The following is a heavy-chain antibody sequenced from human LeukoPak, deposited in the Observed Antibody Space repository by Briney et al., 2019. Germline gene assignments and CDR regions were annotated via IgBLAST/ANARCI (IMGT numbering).Heavy chain of an antibody. CDR2: ISGSGGGT. CDR1: GFTFSSYS. V-gene: IGHV3-23*01. CDR3: AKGGVYGDYYFDY. J-gene: IGHJ4*02. Sequence: PGGSLRLSCAASGFTFSSYSMNWVRQAPGRGLEWVSVISGSGGGTYYADSVKGRFTISGDNSKNTVYLQMNSLRAEDTALYYCAKGGVYGDYYFDYWGQGTLVTVSS. D-gene: IGHD4-17*01.